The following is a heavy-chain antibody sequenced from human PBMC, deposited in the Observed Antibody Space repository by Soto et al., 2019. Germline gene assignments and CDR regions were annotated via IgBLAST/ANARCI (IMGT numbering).Heavy chain of an antibody. J-gene: IGHJ6*02. Sequence: QVQLVQSGAEVKKPGSSVKVSCNTSGVSFNNNGIGWVRQAPGHGLEWMGGVSPPFRTSNYARKFQGRISITADASTGTVNMELSSLTSEDTAQYYCARVLYYGSGSYSPYGMDVWGQGTTVTASS. V-gene: IGHV1-69*01. CDR2: VSPPFRTS. CDR3: ARVLYYGSGSYSPYGMDV. CDR1: GVSFNNNG. D-gene: IGHD3-10*01.